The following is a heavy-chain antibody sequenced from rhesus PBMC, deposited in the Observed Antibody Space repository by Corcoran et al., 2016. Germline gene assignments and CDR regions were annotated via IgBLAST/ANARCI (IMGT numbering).Heavy chain of an antibody. CDR3: ARASTGSGSFFAFDF. V-gene: IGHV4-73*01. Sequence: QVKLQQWGEGLVQPSETLSLNCAVYGGTISGYYYWSWLRPPPGKGMEWIVYIYGKTASTNYNPSLRKRVTISKDTSKNQFSLKLSSVTAADTAVYYCARASTGSGSFFAFDFWGQGLRVTVSS. CDR2: IYGKTAST. CDR1: GGTISGYYY. D-gene: IGHD3-16*01. J-gene: IGHJ3*01.